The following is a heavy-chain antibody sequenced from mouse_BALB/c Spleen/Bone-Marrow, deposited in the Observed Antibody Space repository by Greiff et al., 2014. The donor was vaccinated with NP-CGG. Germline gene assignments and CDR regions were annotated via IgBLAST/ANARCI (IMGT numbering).Heavy chain of an antibody. V-gene: IGHV2-6-2*01. CDR2: IWSDGTT. Sequence: VQLQQSGPDLVAPSQSLSITCTVSGFSLTLYGVHWVRQSPGKGLEWLVVIWSDGTTTYNSALKSRLSISKDNSKSQVFLKLNSLQTDDTAMYYCARHVRGYPYAMDYWGQGTSVTVSS. J-gene: IGHJ4*01. CDR1: GFSLTLYG. D-gene: IGHD2-2*01. CDR3: ARHVRGYPYAMDY.